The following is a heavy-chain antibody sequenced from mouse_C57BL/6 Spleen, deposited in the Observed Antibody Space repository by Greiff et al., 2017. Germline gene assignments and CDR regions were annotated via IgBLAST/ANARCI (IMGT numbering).Heavy chain of an antibody. Sequence: VKVVESGGGLVKPGGSLKLSCAASGFTFSDYGMHWVRQAPEKGLEWVAYISSGSSTIYYADTVKGRFTISRDNAKNTLFLQMTSLRSEDTVMYYCARRGAQAPWFAYWGQGTLVTVSA. CDR2: ISSGSSTI. CDR3: ARRGAQAPWFAY. J-gene: IGHJ3*01. D-gene: IGHD3-2*02. CDR1: GFTFSDYG. V-gene: IGHV5-17*01.